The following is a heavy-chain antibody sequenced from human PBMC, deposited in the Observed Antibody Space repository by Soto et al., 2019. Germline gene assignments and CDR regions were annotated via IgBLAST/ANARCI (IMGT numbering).Heavy chain of an antibody. CDR3: ARYKDDFWSGYHHYFDY. Sequence: PGGSLRLSCAASGFTFSSYWMSWVRQAPGKGLEWVANIKQDGSEKYYVDSVKGRFTISRDNAKNSLYLQMNSLRAEDTAVYYCARYKDDFWSGYHHYFDYWGQGTLVTVSS. CDR2: IKQDGSEK. D-gene: IGHD3-3*01. V-gene: IGHV3-7*03. CDR1: GFTFSSYW. J-gene: IGHJ4*02.